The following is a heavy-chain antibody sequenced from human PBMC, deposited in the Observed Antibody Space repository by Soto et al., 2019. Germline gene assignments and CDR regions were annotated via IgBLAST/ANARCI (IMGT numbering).Heavy chain of an antibody. D-gene: IGHD1-26*01. CDR3: TTDSGSYFDAFDI. J-gene: IGHJ3*02. CDR2: IKSKTDGGTT. V-gene: IGHV3-15*01. CDR1: GFTFSNAW. Sequence: GGSLRLSCAASGFTFSNAWMSWVRQAPGKGLEWVGRIKSKTDGGTTDYAAPVKGRFTISRDDSKNTLYLQMNSLKTEDTAVYYCTTDSGSYFDAFDIWGQGTMVTVSS.